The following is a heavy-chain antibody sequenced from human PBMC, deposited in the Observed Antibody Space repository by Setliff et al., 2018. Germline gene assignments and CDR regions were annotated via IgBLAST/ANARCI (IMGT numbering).Heavy chain of an antibody. Sequence: GGSLRLSCAAAGFTSSSHWMHWVRQAPGKRLMWVSRINNDGSSTYYADSVKGRFTISRDNSKNTLYLQMNSLRAEDTAVYYCAKHGAYNDFLTGYNFYYDMDVWGQGTTVTVSS. CDR1: GFTSSSHW. J-gene: IGHJ6*02. D-gene: IGHD3-9*01. CDR2: INNDGSST. CDR3: AKHGAYNDFLTGYNFYYDMDV. V-gene: IGHV3-74*01.